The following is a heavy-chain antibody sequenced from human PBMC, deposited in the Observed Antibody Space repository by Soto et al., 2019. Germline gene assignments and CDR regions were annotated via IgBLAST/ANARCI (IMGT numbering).Heavy chain of an antibody. CDR3: AAEGSMVVVAATRGVHDAFDI. D-gene: IGHD2-15*01. Sequence: ASVKVSCNASGFTFTSSAVQLVRQARGQRLEWIGWIVVGSGNTNYAQKFQERVTITRDMSTSTAYMELSSLRSEDTAVYYCAAEGSMVVVAATRGVHDAFDIWGQGTMVTVSS. CDR1: GFTFTSSA. V-gene: IGHV1-58*01. J-gene: IGHJ3*02. CDR2: IVVGSGNT.